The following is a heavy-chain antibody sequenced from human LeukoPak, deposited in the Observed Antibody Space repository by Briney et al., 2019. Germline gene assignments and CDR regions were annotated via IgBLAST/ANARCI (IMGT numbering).Heavy chain of an antibody. CDR3: AKYSSGWVLYISGMDV. Sequence: GRSLRLSCAASGFTFSSYGMHWVRQAPGKGLEWVAVISYDGSNKYYADSVKGRFTISRDNSKNTLYLQMNSLRAEDTAVYYCAKYSSGWVLYISGMDVGGEGTTVTVSS. J-gene: IGHJ6*04. D-gene: IGHD6-19*01. V-gene: IGHV3-30*18. CDR2: ISYDGSNK. CDR1: GFTFSSYG.